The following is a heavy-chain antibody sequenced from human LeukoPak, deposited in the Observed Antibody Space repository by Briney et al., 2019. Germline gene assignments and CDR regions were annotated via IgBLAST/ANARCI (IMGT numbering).Heavy chain of an antibody. CDR3: ARDCYTSGSH. CDR2: INQAGSDK. D-gene: IGHD2-2*02. J-gene: IGHJ4*02. CDR1: GFTFSSSW. V-gene: IGHV3-7*01. Sequence: PGGSLRLSCAASGFTFSSSWMAWVRQTQGKGLEWVANINQAGSDKNYVDSVKGRFTISRDNGKNSLYLQMNSLRAEDTALYYCARDCYTSGSHWGQGTLVIVSS.